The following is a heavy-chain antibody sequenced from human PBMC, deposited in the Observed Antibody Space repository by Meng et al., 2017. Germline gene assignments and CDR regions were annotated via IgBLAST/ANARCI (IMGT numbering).Heavy chain of an antibody. V-gene: IGHV4-34*02. J-gene: IGHJ2*01. Sequence: GPLRQLSAVLCKPSATLSLTCAVHGGSFSGYYWSWSRQPPGKGLEWIGEINRSGSTNYNPSLKSRVTISVDTSKNQFSLKLNSVTAADTAVYYCAREIAVAAHYYWYFDLWGRGTLVTVSS. D-gene: IGHD6-19*01. CDR2: INRSGST. CDR3: AREIAVAAHYYWYFDL. CDR1: GGSFSGYY.